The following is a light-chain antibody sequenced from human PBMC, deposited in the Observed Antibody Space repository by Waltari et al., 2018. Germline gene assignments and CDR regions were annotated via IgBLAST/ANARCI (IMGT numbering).Light chain of an antibody. CDR1: QRVSVNS. CDR3: QQYGSSPYT. J-gene: IGKJ2*01. Sequence: EVVLTQSPGILSLSPGDRATLSCRASQRVSVNSLAWYQHNPGQAPRLLIYDATMRATAIPDRFSGSVSGTDFTLVITRLEPEDFGVYYCQQYGSSPYTFGQGTKPQIK. CDR2: DAT. V-gene: IGKV3-20*01.